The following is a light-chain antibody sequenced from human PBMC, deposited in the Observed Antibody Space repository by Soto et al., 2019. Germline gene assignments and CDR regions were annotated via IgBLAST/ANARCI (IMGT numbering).Light chain of an antibody. V-gene: IGLV1-40*01. CDR3: QSYDSSLSGLV. CDR1: SSNIGAGYD. Sequence: QSVLTQPPSVSGAPGQRVTISCTGSSSNIGAGYDVHWYQQLPGTAPKLLIYGNSNRPSGVPDRFSGSKSGTSASLAITGVQAEDDYYCQSYDSSLSGLVFGTGTKLTVL. CDR2: GNS. J-gene: IGLJ1*01.